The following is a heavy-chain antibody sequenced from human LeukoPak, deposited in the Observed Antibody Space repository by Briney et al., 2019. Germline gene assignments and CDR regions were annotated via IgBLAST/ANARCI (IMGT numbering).Heavy chain of an antibody. CDR1: GYTFPTYG. J-gene: IGHJ6*04. CDR3: ARGPFPLMDV. CDR2: IIPIFGTA. V-gene: IGHV1-69*05. Sequence: SVKVSCKASGYTFPTYGISWVRQAPGQGLEWMGGIIPIFGTANYAQKFQGRVTITTDESTSTAYMELSSLRSEDTAVYYCARGPFPLMDVWGKGTTVTVSS.